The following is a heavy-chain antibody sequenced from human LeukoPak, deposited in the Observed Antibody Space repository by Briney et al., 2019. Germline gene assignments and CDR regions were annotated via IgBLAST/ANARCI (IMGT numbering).Heavy chain of an antibody. CDR1: GGSISTNSYY. V-gene: IGHV4-39*01. Sequence: SETLSLTCTVSGGSISTNSYYWGWIRQPPGKGLEWIGSIYYSGSTYYNPSLKSRVTISVDTSKNQFSLKLSSVTAADTAVYYCARLRWGIAAADYWGQGTLVTVSS. CDR2: IYYSGST. J-gene: IGHJ4*02. D-gene: IGHD6-13*01. CDR3: ARLRWGIAAADY.